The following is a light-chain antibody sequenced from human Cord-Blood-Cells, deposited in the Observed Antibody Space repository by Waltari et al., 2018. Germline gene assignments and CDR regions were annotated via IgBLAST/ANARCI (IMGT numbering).Light chain of an antibody. CDR2: AAS. Sequence: DIEMSQSPSSLSASVGDRGTITCRASQGISNYLAWYQQKPGKVPKLLIYAASTWQSGVPSRFSGSGSGTDVTLTISSLQPEDVATYYSQKYNSAPYTFGQGTKLEIK. CDR1: QGISNY. CDR3: QKYNSAPYT. J-gene: IGKJ2*01. V-gene: IGKV1-27*01.